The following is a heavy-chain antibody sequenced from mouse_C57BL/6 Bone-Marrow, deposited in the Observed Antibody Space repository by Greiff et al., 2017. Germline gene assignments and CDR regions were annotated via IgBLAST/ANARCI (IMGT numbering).Heavy chain of an antibody. CDR3: ARDYGSSYWYFDV. CDR1: GYTFTSYD. J-gene: IGHJ1*03. D-gene: IGHD1-1*01. CDR2: IYPRDGST. V-gene: IGHV1-85*01. Sequence: VQLQQSGPELVKPGASVKLSCKASGYTFTSYDINWVKQRPGKGLEWIGWIYPRDGSTKYNEKFKGKATLTADTSSSTAYMELHSLTSEDSAVYFCARDYGSSYWYFDVWGTGTTVTVSS.